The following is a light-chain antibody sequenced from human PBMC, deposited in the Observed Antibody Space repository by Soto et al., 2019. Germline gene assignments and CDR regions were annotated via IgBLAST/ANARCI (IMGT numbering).Light chain of an antibody. CDR2: DVS. Sequence: QSALTQPASVSGSPGQSLTISCTGTSSDVGGYNYVSWYQQHPGKAPKLMIYDVSNRPSGVSNCFSGSKSGNTASLTISGLQAEDEADYYCSSYTSSSTLLYVFGTGTKLTVL. CDR1: SSDVGGYNY. J-gene: IGLJ1*01. V-gene: IGLV2-14*01. CDR3: SSYTSSSTLLYV.